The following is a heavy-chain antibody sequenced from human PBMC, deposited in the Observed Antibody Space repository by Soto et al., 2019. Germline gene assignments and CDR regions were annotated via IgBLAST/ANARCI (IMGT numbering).Heavy chain of an antibody. D-gene: IGHD3-10*01. J-gene: IGHJ5*02. CDR1: GFTFSTND. V-gene: IGHV1-8*01. CDR2: MNANVDAT. Sequence: ASVKVSCKASGFTFSTNDINWVRQAPGQGLQWMGWMNANVDATDSPQEFKGRVTMTWNASISTAYMELSNLKSDDTAVYYCAREVVDGSSMWLDPWGQGTLVTVSS. CDR3: AREVVDGSSMWLDP.